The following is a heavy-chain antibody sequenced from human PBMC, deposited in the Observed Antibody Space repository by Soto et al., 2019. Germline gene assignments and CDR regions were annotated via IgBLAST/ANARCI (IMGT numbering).Heavy chain of an antibody. CDR2: IYSGGAT. V-gene: IGHV3-53*01. CDR1: GFTVTNKY. Sequence: EVQLVESGGNLIQPVGSLRLSCSASGFTVTNKYMTWVRQAPCKGREWVSLIYSGGATSYADSVKGRCTISRDNSKEIQYLQVSSLRAEDTAVYYCASVDYGEYGLYFDLWGRGTLVTVSS. CDR3: ASVDYGEYGLYFDL. J-gene: IGHJ2*01. D-gene: IGHD4-17*01.